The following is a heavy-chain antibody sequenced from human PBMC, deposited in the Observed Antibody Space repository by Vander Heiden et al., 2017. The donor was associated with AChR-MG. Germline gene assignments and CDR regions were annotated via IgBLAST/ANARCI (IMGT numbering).Heavy chain of an antibody. CDR1: GGTFSSYA. J-gene: IGHJ4*02. Sequence: QVQLVQSGAAVKKPGSSVTVSCKASGGTFSSYAISWVRQAPGQGLEWMGGIIPIFGTANYAQKFQGRVTITADKSTSTAYMELSSLRSEETAVYYCARDGDDYDSSGYLFDYWGQGTLVTVSS. CDR2: IIPIFGTA. D-gene: IGHD3-22*01. V-gene: IGHV1-69*06. CDR3: ARDGDDYDSSGYLFDY.